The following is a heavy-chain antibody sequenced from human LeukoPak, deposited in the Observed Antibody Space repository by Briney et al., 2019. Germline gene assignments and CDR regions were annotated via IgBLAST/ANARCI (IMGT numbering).Heavy chain of an antibody. V-gene: IGHV1-46*01. D-gene: IGHD3-22*01. J-gene: IGHJ4*02. CDR1: GYTFTSYY. CDR3: ARDATYYYDSTGYYSLSHLDY. CDR2: INPSGGST. Sequence: ASVKASCKASGYTFTSYYMHWVRQAPGQGLEWMGIINPSGGSTSYAQKFQGRVTMTRDTSTSTVYMELSSLRSEDTAVYYCARDATYYYDSTGYYSLSHLDYWGQGTLVTVSS.